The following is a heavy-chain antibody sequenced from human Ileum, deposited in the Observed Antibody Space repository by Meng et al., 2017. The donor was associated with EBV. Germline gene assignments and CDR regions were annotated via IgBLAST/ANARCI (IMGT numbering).Heavy chain of an antibody. CDR2: IYHNGGT. CDR3: ARWAFIYSYGFDN. Sequence: RLQEAGPGLVKPSGTLPLTCAAYGGSITERNSWSWVRQPQGQGLEWIGEIYHNGGTNYNPSLKSRVTISVDKSKNEISLKLRSVTAADTAVYYCARWAFIYSYGFDNWGQGTLVTVSS. V-gene: IGHV4-4*02. CDR1: GGSITERNS. J-gene: IGHJ4*02. D-gene: IGHD5-18*01.